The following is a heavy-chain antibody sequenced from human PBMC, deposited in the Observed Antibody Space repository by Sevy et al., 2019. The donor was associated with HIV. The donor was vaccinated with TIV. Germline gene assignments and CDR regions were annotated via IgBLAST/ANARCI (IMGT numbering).Heavy chain of an antibody. CDR3: ARERRSSGIDY. J-gene: IGHJ4*01. CDR1: GFSLSTYW. Sequence: GGSLRLSCAASGFSLSTYWMSWVRQAPGKGLEWVANIKQDGSVKYYVDSVKGRFTISRDNARNFLYLQMNSLRAEDTALYYCARERRSSGIDYWGQGTLVTVSS. V-gene: IGHV3-7*01. D-gene: IGHD3-10*01. CDR2: IKQDGSVK.